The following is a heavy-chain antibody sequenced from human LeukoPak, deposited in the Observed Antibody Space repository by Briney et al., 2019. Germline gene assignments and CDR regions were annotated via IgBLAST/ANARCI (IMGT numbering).Heavy chain of an antibody. CDR1: GGSISSYY. D-gene: IGHD3-3*01. CDR2: IYYSGST. V-gene: IGHV4-59*08. CDR3: ARTQITIFGVGPDYFDY. J-gene: IGHJ4*02. Sequence: SETLSLTCTVSGGSISSYYWSWIRQPPGKGLEWIGYIYYSGSTNYNPSLKSRVTISVDTSKNQFSLKLSSVTAADTAVYYCARTQITIFGVGPDYFDYWGQGTLVTVSS.